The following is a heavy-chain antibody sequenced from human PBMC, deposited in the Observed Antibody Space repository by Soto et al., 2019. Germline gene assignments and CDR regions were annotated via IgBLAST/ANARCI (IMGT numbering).Heavy chain of an antibody. J-gene: IGHJ4*02. Sequence: GGSLRLSCAASGFTFSSYAMSWVRQAPGKGLEWVSAISGSGGSTYYADSVKGRFTISRDNSKNTLYLKMNSLRAEDTAVYYCARYFDWLLSEYYFDYWGQGTLVTVSS. D-gene: IGHD3-9*01. CDR2: ISGSGGST. V-gene: IGHV3-23*01. CDR3: ARYFDWLLSEYYFDY. CDR1: GFTFSSYA.